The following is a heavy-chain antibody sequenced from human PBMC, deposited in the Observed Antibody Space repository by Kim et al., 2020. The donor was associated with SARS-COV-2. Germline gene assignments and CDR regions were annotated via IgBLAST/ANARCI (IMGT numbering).Heavy chain of an antibody. D-gene: IGHD5-12*01. J-gene: IGHJ4*02. CDR2: MYNRGTP. Sequence: SETLSLTCTVSGDSFINNGPAWGWVRQPPGKGPEWIGIMYNRGTPYYNPSLESRVTLSIDMSKNQFSLKVRSVTAADTAIYYCARHFDYCLGDWGRGTLVTVSS. CDR1: GDSFINNGPA. CDR3: ARHFDYCLGD. V-gene: IGHV4-39*01.